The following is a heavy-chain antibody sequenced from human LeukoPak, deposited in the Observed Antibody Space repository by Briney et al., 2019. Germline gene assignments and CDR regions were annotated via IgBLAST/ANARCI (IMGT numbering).Heavy chain of an antibody. CDR1: GYTFNNYY. Sequence: ASVKVSCKASGYTFNNYYMYWVRQAPGQGLEWMGMINPSGGGTSYAQKFQGRVTMTRDTSTRTVYMEVSSLKPEDTAVYYCARQGAYSSANGMGYWGQGTLVTVSS. D-gene: IGHD6-19*01. V-gene: IGHV1-46*02. CDR2: INPSGGGT. CDR3: ARQGAYSSANGMGY. J-gene: IGHJ4*02.